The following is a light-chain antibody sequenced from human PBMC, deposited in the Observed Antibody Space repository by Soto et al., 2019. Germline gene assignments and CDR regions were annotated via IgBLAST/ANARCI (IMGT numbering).Light chain of an antibody. Sequence: QSALTQPASVSGSPGQSITISCTGTSSDVGNYNYVSWYRQHPGKAPKLMIYEVSNRPSGVSNRFSGSKSGNTASLTISGLQAEGEADYYCSSYTGSSTLYVFGTGTKVTVL. CDR1: SSDVGNYNY. V-gene: IGLV2-14*01. CDR3: SSYTGSSTLYV. CDR2: EVS. J-gene: IGLJ1*01.